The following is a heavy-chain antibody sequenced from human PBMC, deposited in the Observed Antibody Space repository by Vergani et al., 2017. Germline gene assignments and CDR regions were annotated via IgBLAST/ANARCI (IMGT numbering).Heavy chain of an antibody. CDR3: AGEGAYCGGDCYYYYYGMDV. Sequence: QMQLVQSGPEVKKPGTSVKVSCKASGFTFTSSAMQWVRQARGQRLEWIGWIVVGSGNTNYAQKFQERVTITREMSTSTAYMELSSLRSEDTAVYYCAGEGAYCGGDCYYYYYGMDVWGQGTTVTVSS. CDR2: IVVGSGNT. CDR1: GFTFTSSA. D-gene: IGHD2-21*02. V-gene: IGHV1-58*02. J-gene: IGHJ6*02.